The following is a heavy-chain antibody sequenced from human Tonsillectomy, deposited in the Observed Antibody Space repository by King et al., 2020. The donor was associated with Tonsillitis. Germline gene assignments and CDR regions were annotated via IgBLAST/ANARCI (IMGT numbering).Heavy chain of an antibody. J-gene: IGHJ4*02. V-gene: IGHV4-59*01. CDR2: IYYSGST. CDR3: ARDLSYGDYFDY. Sequence: VQLQESGPGLVKPSETLSLTCTVSGGSISSYYWSWIRQPPGKGLEWIGYIYYSGSTNYNPPLKSRVTISVDTSKNQFSLKLSSVTAADTAVYYCARDLSYGDYFDYWGQGTLVTVSS. CDR1: GGSISSYY. D-gene: IGHD4-17*01.